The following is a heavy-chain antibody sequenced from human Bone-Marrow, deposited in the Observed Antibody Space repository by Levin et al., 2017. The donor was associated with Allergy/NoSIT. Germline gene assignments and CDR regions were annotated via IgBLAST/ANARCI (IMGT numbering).Heavy chain of an antibody. CDR3: ARDLRDPPGLRRDYQYYYYGMDG. CDR1: GYTFTSYG. Sequence: GESLKISCKASGYTFTSYGISWVRQAPGQGLEWMGWISAYNGNTNYAQKLQGRVTMTTDTSTSTAYMELRSLRSDDTAVYYCARDLRDPPGLRRDYQYYYYGMDGWGQGTTVTVSS. J-gene: IGHJ6*02. CDR2: ISAYNGNT. V-gene: IGHV1-18*01. D-gene: IGHD4-17*01.